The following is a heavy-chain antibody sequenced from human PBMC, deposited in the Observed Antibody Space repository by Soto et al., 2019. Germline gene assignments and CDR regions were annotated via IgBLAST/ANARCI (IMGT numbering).Heavy chain of an antibody. CDR2: IYGDDDK. V-gene: IGHV2-5*02. D-gene: IGHD3-22*01. Sequence: QITLKESGPTSVKATQTVTLTCTFSGFSLSRPAEAVGWIRQPPGKALEWVSLIYGDDDKRYSPTLRNRLTVTNDTSKSQVALRITNVDPVDTATYYCAHGQVNKWFPNRFDRWGQGIVVIVSS. CDR3: AHGQVNKWFPNRFDR. J-gene: IGHJ5*02. CDR1: GFSLSRPAEA.